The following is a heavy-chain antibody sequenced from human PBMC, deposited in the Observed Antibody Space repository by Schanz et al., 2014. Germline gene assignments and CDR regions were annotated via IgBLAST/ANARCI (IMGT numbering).Heavy chain of an antibody. CDR2: IWYDGSKT. CDR1: GFSFSRYG. D-gene: IGHD4-4*01. CDR3: AKDRQTTVNRVGYYYGMDV. V-gene: IGHV3-33*03. J-gene: IGHJ6*02. Sequence: QIQLVESGGGVVQPGTSLRLSCTISGFSFSRYGMHWVRQAPGKGLEWVGVIWYDGSKTYYADSVRGRFTISRDDAKNSLYLQMNSLRAEDTALYYCAKDRQTTVNRVGYYYGMDVWGQGTTVTVSS.